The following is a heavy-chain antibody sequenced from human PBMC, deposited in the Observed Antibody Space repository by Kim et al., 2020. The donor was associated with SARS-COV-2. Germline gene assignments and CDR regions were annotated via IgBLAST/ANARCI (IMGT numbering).Heavy chain of an antibody. V-gene: IGHV1-2*06. J-gene: IGHJ4*02. CDR2: INPNSGGT. CDR1: GYTFTGYY. Sequence: ASVKVSCKASGYTFTGYYMHWVRQAPGQGLEWMGRINPNSGGTNYAQKFQGRVTMTRDTSISTAYMELSRLRSDDTAVYYCARGTTGYSSGSLPDYWGQGTLVTVSS. D-gene: IGHD6-19*01. CDR3: ARGTTGYSSGSLPDY.